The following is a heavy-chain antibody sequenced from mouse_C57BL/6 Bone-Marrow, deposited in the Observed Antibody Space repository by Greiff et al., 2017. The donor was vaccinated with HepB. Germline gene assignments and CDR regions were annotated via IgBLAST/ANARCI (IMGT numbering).Heavy chain of an antibody. CDR2: INPNNGGT. Sequence: VQLQQSGPELVKPGASVKISCKASGYTFTDYYMNWVKQSHGKSLEWIGDINPNNGGTSYNQKFKGKATLTVDKSSSTAYMELRSLTSEDSAVYYCARSGSNHTTAYYFDYWGQGTTLTVSS. J-gene: IGHJ2*01. CDR1: GYTFTDYY. CDR3: ARSGSNHTTAYYFDY. D-gene: IGHD2-5*01. V-gene: IGHV1-26*01.